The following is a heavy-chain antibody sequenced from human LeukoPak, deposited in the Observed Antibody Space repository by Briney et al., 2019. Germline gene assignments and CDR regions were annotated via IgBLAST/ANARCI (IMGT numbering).Heavy chain of an antibody. J-gene: IGHJ4*02. CDR3: ARVVAGPPYYFDY. V-gene: IGHV3-23*01. D-gene: IGHD6-19*01. CDR2: ISGSGGST. Sequence: PGGTLRLSCAASGFTFSSYGMSWVRQAPGKGLEWVSAISGSGGSTYYADSVKGRFTISRDNSKNTLCLQMNSLRAEDTAVYYCARVVAGPPYYFDYWGQGTLVTVSS. CDR1: GFTFSSYG.